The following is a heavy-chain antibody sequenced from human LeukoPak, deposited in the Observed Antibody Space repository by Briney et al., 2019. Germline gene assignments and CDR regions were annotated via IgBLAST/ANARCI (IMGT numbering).Heavy chain of an antibody. J-gene: IGHJ4*02. D-gene: IGHD6-19*01. Sequence: GGSLRLSCAASGFTFSDYFMTWIRQAPGKGLEWVSYISGSGSSKYYADSVKVRFTISRDNAKNSLYLQMNSLRVEDTAVYYCATSQSSVAGIVGDWGQGTLVTVSS. CDR1: GFTFSDYF. V-gene: IGHV3-11*04. CDR2: ISGSGSSK. CDR3: ATSQSSVAGIVGD.